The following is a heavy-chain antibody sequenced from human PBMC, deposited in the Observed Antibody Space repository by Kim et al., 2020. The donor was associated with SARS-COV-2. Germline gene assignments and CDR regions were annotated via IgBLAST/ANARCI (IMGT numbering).Heavy chain of an antibody. CDR3: ARSLYDSSGYYYVPFDS. Sequence: SETLSLTCTVSGGSISNYYWSWIRQPPGKGLEWIGYIYYSGSTNYNPSLKSRVTMSVDTSKNQFSLKLSPVTAADTAVYYCARSLYDSSGYYYVPFDSWGQGTLVTVSS. J-gene: IGHJ4*02. D-gene: IGHD3-22*01. CDR2: IYYSGST. V-gene: IGHV4-59*13. CDR1: GGSISNYY.